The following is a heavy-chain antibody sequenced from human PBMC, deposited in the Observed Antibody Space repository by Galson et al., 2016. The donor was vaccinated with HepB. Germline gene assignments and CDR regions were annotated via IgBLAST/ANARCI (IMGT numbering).Heavy chain of an antibody. CDR1: GSIFSSYA. V-gene: IGHV3-23*01. Sequence: SLRLSCAASGSIFSSYALSWVRQAPGKGLEWVSSISGSGVTPYYADSVTGRFTISRDNSNNTVFLQMNSLRAEDTAVYYCAKWENRIYWGQGTLVTVS. CDR2: ISGSGVTP. CDR3: AKWENRIY. D-gene: IGHD1-26*01. J-gene: IGHJ4*02.